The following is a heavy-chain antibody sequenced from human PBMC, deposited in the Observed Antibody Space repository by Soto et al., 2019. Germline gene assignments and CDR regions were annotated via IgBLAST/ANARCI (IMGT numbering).Heavy chain of an antibody. D-gene: IGHD5-12*01. V-gene: IGHV4-34*01. CDR3: ARVVDIVATNFDY. CDR2: INHSGST. Sequence: NPSETLSLTCAVYGGSFSGYYWSWIRQPPGKGLEWIGEINHSGSTNYNPSLKSRVTISVDTSKNQFSLKLSSVTAADTAVYYCARVVDIVATNFDYWGQGTLVTVSS. J-gene: IGHJ4*02. CDR1: GGSFSGYY.